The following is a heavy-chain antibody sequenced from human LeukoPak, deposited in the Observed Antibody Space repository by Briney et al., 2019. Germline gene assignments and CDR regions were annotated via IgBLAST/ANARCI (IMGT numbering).Heavy chain of an antibody. Sequence: GGSLRLSCVASGFTFSSYSMHWVRQAPRKGLVWVSHIHPDGSITTYADSVKGRFTISRDNSKNTLYLQMNSLRAEDTAVYYCAREGSGSYYVGYFDYWGQGTLVTVSS. V-gene: IGHV3-74*03. CDR2: IHPDGSIT. CDR3: AREGSGSYYVGYFDY. D-gene: IGHD1-26*01. CDR1: GFTFSSYS. J-gene: IGHJ4*02.